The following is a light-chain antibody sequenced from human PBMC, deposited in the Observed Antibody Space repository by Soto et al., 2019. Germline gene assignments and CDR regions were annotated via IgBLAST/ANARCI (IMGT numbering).Light chain of an antibody. Sequence: DIQMTQSPSTLSASVGDRVTITCRASQSISTGLAWYQQKPGKAPKLLIYKASTLESGVPSRFSGSGSGRDFTLTISSLQPDDFATYYCQQYNSYWTFGQGTKVEI. V-gene: IGKV1-5*03. CDR2: KAS. CDR1: QSISTG. CDR3: QQYNSYWT. J-gene: IGKJ1*01.